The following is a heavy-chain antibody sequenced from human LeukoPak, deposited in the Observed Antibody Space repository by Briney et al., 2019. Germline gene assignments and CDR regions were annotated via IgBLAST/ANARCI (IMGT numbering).Heavy chain of an antibody. CDR2: ISYDGTNK. V-gene: IGHV3-30*18. J-gene: IGHJ4*02. CDR3: AKEITRPNRAVAGLNY. D-gene: IGHD6-19*01. Sequence: GGSLRLSCAASGFTFSAYGMHWVRQAPGTGLEWVAIISYDGTNKYYADSVKGRFTISRDNSKNTLYLQMKSLRAEDTAVYYCAKEITRPNRAVAGLNYWGQGTLVTVSS. CDR1: GFTFSAYG.